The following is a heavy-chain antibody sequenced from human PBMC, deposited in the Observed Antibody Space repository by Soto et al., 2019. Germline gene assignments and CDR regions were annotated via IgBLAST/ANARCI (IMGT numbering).Heavy chain of an antibody. Sequence: PGGSLRLSCAASGFTFSDYAMSWIRQAPGKGLEWVAVISYDGSNKYYADSVKGRFTISRDNSKNTLYLQMNSLRAEDTAVYYCARDPERWLQSDVGYFDYWGQGTLVTVSS. V-gene: IGHV3-30-3*01. J-gene: IGHJ4*02. CDR2: ISYDGSNK. CDR1: GFTFSDYA. D-gene: IGHD5-12*01. CDR3: ARDPERWLQSDVGYFDY.